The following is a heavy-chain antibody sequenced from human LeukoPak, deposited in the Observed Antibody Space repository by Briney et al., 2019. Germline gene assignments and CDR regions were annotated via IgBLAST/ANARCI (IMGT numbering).Heavy chain of an antibody. CDR1: GFTFSSYG. J-gene: IGHJ4*02. V-gene: IGHV3-30*02. CDR3: AKDPDSSGYYYVY. Sequence: GGSLRLSCAASGFTFSSYGMHWVRQAPGKGLEWVAFIRYDGNNEYYADSVKGRFTISRDNSKNTLYLQMNSLRAEDTAVYYCAKDPDSSGYYYVYWGQGTLVTVSS. D-gene: IGHD3-22*01. CDR2: IRYDGNNE.